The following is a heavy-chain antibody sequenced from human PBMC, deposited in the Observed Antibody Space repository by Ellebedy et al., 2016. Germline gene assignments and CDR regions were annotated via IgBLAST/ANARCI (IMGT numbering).Heavy chain of an antibody. D-gene: IGHD6-6*01. CDR1: GFTFSTYA. Sequence: GESLKISCAASGFTFSTYAMSLVRQTPGKGLEWVSAISASGDRTHYPDSVRGRFTISRDTSKNTLYLQMNSLKAEETAVYYCARDGYSSSSGGAFDIWGQGTMVTVSS. CDR3: ARDGYSSSSGGAFDI. J-gene: IGHJ3*02. V-gene: IGHV3-23*01. CDR2: ISASGDRT.